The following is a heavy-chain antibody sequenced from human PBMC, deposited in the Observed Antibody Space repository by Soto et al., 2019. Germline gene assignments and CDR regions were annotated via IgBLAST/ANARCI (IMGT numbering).Heavy chain of an antibody. Sequence: GGSLRLSCAASGFTFDDYGMSWVRQAPGKGLEWVSGINWNGGSTGYADSVKGRFTISRDNAKNSLYLQMNSLRAEDTALYHCARVSLSGLRYFDWLSQSSYMDVWGKGTTVTVSS. J-gene: IGHJ6*03. CDR2: INWNGGST. V-gene: IGHV3-20*01. CDR1: GFTFDDYG. D-gene: IGHD3-9*01. CDR3: ARVSLSGLRYFDWLSQSSYMDV.